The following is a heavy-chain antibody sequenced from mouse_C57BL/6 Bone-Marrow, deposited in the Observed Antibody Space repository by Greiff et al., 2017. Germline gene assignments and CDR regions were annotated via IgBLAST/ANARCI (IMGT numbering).Heavy chain of an antibody. CDR1: GYTFTSYW. Sequence: QVQLQQPGAELVMPGASVKLSCKASGYTFTSYWMHWVKQRPGQGLEWIGEIDPSDSYTNYNQKFKGKSTLTVDNSSSTAYMQLSSLTSEDSAVYYCARDYGSSYEAGFAYWGQGTLVTVSA. D-gene: IGHD1-1*01. CDR3: ARDYGSSYEAGFAY. V-gene: IGHV1-69*01. J-gene: IGHJ3*01. CDR2: IDPSDSYT.